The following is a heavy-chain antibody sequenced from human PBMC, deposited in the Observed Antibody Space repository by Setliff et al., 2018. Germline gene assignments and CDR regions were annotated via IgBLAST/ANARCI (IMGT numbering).Heavy chain of an antibody. CDR1: GGSITSTNYY. CDR2: ISYAGST. J-gene: IGHJ4*02. CDR3: ARDRTYYASGTYTRWFDY. V-gene: IGHV4-39*07. Sequence: PSETLSLTCTVSGGSITSTNYYWGWIRQPPGKGLEWIGTISYAGSTFYNASLRSRVTVSLDTSKSQFFLKLNSVTAADTAVYYCARDRTYYASGTYTRWFDYWGQGSLVTVS. D-gene: IGHD3-10*01.